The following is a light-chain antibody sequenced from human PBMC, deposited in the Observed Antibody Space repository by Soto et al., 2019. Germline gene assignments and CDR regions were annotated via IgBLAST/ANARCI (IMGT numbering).Light chain of an antibody. V-gene: IGLV2-14*01. CDR3: SSFTSSSTYVV. Sequence: QSVLTQPASVSGSPGQSITISCTGTSSDVGGYNYVSWYQQHPGKAPKLMIYEVSNRPSGVSSRFSGSKSGNTASLTISGLQAEDEAEYYCSSFTSSSTYVVFGGGNKVTVL. CDR2: EVS. CDR1: SSDVGGYNY. J-gene: IGLJ2*01.